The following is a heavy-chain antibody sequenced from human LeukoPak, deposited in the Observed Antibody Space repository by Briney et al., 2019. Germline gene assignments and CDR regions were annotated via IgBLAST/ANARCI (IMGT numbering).Heavy chain of an antibody. CDR3: ARVMGGYYYYMDV. Sequence: ASVKVSCKASGYTFTSYGICLVRQAPGQRREGVGWISAYNGNTNYAQKLQGRVTMTTDTSTSTAYMELRSLRSDDTAVYYCARVMGGYYYYMDVWGKGTTVTVSS. V-gene: IGHV1-18*01. J-gene: IGHJ6*03. CDR1: GYTFTSYG. CDR2: ISAYNGNT. D-gene: IGHD2-8*01.